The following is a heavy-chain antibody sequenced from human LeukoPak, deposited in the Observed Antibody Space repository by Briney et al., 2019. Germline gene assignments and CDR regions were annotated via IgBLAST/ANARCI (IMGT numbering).Heavy chain of an antibody. D-gene: IGHD3-3*01. Sequence: PGGSLRLSCAASGFTFSSYAMSWVRQAPGKGLEWVSATSGSGGSTYYADSVKGRFTISRDNSKNTLYLQMNSLRAEDTAVYYCAKVYDYDFWSGYQKAYYFDYWGQGTLVTVSS. V-gene: IGHV3-23*01. J-gene: IGHJ4*02. CDR1: GFTFSSYA. CDR3: AKVYDYDFWSGYQKAYYFDY. CDR2: TSGSGGST.